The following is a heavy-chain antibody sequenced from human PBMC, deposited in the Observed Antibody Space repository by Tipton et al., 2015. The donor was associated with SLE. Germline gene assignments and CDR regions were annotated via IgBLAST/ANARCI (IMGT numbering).Heavy chain of an antibody. CDR3: ARRALRSGWHFDL. CDR2: IHPTGST. V-gene: IGHV4-61*02. J-gene: IGHJ2*01. Sequence: LRLSCTVSGDSISSGSYYWNWIRQSAGKGLEWIGRIHPTGSTNHNPSLRSRVTISLDTSKNQFSLNLSSVTAADTAVYYCARRALRSGWHFDLWGRGTLVAVSS. CDR1: GDSISSGSYY.